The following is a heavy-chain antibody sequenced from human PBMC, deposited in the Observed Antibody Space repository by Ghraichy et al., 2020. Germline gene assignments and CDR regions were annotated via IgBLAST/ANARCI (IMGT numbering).Heavy chain of an antibody. D-gene: IGHD3-16*01. Sequence: SETLSLTCTVSGGSINGYYWCWIRQSAGKGLEWIGRIYSSGTTIYKPSLKSRVTMSVDTSRNKFSLKMNYVTAADTAVYFCARDWGPGFESPLDSWGQGILVTVSS. CDR3: ARDWGPGFESPLDS. CDR2: IYSSGTT. V-gene: IGHV4-4*07. J-gene: IGHJ4*02. CDR1: GGSINGYY.